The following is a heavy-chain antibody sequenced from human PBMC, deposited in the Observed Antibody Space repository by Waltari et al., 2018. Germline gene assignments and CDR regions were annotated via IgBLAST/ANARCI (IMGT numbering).Heavy chain of an antibody. D-gene: IGHD3-16*01. CDR2: IHYTGRT. CDR1: GGSIRSSY. CDR3: ARNLGFGGLIGPFEH. V-gene: IGHV4-59*12. J-gene: IGHJ4*02. Sequence: QVQLQESGPGLVKPSETLSLNCTVSGGSIRSSYWSWIRQSPGKGLEWIGCIHYTGRTNYNPSLKRRLTIALDTSKDQFSLKLSSVTAADTAMYYCARNLGFGGLIGPFEHWGQGTLVTVSS.